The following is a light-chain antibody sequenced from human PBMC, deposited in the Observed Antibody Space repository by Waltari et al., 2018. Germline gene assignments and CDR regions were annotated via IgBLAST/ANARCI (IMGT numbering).Light chain of an antibody. V-gene: IGLV1-51*02. CDR3: GTWDSSLSGAV. Sequence: QSVLTQPPSVSAAPGQRVTISCSGGHPNIGNNYVPWYRQFPGTAPKLLIYEDRERPSGVPGRFSGSKSGTSATLDITGLQAGDEADYYCGTWDSSLSGAVFGGGTHLTVL. CDR1: HPNIGNNY. CDR2: EDR. J-gene: IGLJ7*01.